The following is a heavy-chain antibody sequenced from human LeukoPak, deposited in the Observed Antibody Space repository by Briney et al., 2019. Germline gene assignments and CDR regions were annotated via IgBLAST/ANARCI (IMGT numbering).Heavy chain of an antibody. D-gene: IGHD1-26*01. CDR3: ARGRLVGATQYFDY. CDR2: IYYSGST. CDR1: GGSNSSSSYY. J-gene: IGHJ4*02. V-gene: IGHV4-39*07. Sequence: PSETLSLTCTASGGSNSSSSYYWGWIRQPPGKGLEWIGSIYYSGSTYYNPSLKSRVTISVDTSKNQFSLKLSSVTAADTAVYYCARGRLVGATQYFDYWGQGTLVTVSS.